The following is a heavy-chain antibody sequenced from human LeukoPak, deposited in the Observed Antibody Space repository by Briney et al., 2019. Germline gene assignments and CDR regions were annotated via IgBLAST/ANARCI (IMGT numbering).Heavy chain of an antibody. J-gene: IGHJ4*02. Sequence: SAETLSLTCTVSGGSISSSSYYWGWIRQPPGKGLEWIGSIYYSGSTYYNPSLKSRVTISVDTSKNQSSLKLSSVSAADTAVYYCARFSSSWYSFDYWGQGTLVTVSS. CDR3: ARFSSSWYSFDY. CDR2: IYYSGST. V-gene: IGHV4-39*01. D-gene: IGHD6-13*01. CDR1: GGSISSSSYY.